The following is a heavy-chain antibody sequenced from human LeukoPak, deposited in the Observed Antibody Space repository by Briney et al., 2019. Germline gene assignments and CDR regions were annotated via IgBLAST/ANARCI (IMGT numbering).Heavy chain of an antibody. J-gene: IGHJ4*02. CDR3: ARYSSSWYDY. Sequence: GGSLRLSCAASGFTFSSYAMHWVRQAPGKGLEWVAVISYDGSNKYYADSVKGRFTISRDNSKNTLYLQMNSLRAEDTAVYYCARYSSSWYDYWGQGTLVTVSS. V-gene: IGHV3-30-3*01. D-gene: IGHD6-13*01. CDR1: GFTFSSYA. CDR2: ISYDGSNK.